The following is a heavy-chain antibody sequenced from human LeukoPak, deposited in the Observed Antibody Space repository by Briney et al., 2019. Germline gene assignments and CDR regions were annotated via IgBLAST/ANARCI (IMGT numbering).Heavy chain of an antibody. Sequence: GASVKVSCKASGYTFTGHFMHWVRQAPGQGLEWMGWIEPKSGGTHYGHKFQGRVTMTRDTSMSTAYMELSRVKADDTAVYYCARERGVVPTAIPTVDSWGQGTLVTVSS. J-gene: IGHJ4*02. D-gene: IGHD2-2*02. CDR3: ARERGVVPTAIPTVDS. CDR2: IEPKSGGT. V-gene: IGHV1-2*02. CDR1: GYTFTGHF.